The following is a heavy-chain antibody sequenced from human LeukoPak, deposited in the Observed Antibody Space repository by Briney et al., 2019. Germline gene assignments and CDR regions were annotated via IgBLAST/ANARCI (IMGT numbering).Heavy chain of an antibody. CDR1: GDSLNSYY. J-gene: IGHJ3*02. Sequence: SETLSLTCTVSGDSLNSYYWRWIRQPPGEGLQWIGYIFYSGSSNYNASLRSRVAISVDTSKKQCSLKLSSVTAADTAVYYCARDYCSSTSCYDAFDIWGQGTMVTVSS. D-gene: IGHD2-2*01. CDR3: ARDYCSSTSCYDAFDI. CDR2: IFYSGSS. V-gene: IGHV4-59*12.